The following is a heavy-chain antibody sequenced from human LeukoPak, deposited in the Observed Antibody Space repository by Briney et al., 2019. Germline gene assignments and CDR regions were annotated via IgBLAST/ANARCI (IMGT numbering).Heavy chain of an antibody. CDR3: ARNTEENYYYYMDV. J-gene: IGHJ6*03. V-gene: IGHV4-39*07. CDR2: IYYSGNT. CDR1: GGSISSSSYY. Sequence: SETLSLTCTVSGGSISSSSYYWGWIRQPPGKGLEWIGSIYYSGNTYYNPSLKSRVTISVGTSKNQFSLKLSSVTAADTAVYYCARNTEENYYYYMDVWGKGTTVTVSS.